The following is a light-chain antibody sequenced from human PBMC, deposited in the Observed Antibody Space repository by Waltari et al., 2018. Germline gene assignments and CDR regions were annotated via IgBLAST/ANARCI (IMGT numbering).Light chain of an antibody. CDR3: NSYTGSSSWV. Sequence: QSALTQPASVSGSPGQSITISCYGTSSDVGFYNYVSWYQQHPGKAPNLMIYDGSQRPAGVPDRFSGSKPVNTASLTISGLQAEDEADYYCNSYTGSSSWVCGGGTKVTV. CDR1: SSDVGFYNY. V-gene: IGLV2-14*01. CDR2: DGS. J-gene: IGLJ3*02.